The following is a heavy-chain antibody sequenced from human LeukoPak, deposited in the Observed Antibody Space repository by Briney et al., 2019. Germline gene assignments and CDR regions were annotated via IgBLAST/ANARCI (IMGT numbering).Heavy chain of an antibody. CDR1: GGSISSSSYY. V-gene: IGHV4-39*01. CDR2: IYYSGST. Sequence: SQTLSLTCTVSGGSISSSSYYWGWIRQPPGKWLEWIGSIYYSGSTYYNPSLKSRVTISVDTSKNQFSLKLSSVTAADTAVYYCARVTRTFRYGDYVDYFDYWGQGTLVTVSS. D-gene: IGHD4-17*01. CDR3: ARVTRTFRYGDYVDYFDY. J-gene: IGHJ4*02.